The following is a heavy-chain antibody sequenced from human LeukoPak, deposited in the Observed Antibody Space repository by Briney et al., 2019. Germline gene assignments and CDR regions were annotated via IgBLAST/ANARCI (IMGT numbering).Heavy chain of an antibody. V-gene: IGHV3-23*01. D-gene: IGHD2-8*01. CDR3: AKDSIARNGVYDALDI. CDR1: GFTFTDYA. J-gene: IGHJ3*02. Sequence: GGSLRLSCAASGFTFTDYAMNWVRQAPGKGLEWVSHVGGTDDIKHYADSVKGRFTISRDNSKNTLYLQMNSLRAEDTAVFYCAKDSIARNGVYDALDIWGQGAMVTVAS. CDR2: VGGTDDIK.